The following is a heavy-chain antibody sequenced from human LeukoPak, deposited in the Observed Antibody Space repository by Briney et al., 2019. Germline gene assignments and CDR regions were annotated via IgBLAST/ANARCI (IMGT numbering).Heavy chain of an antibody. D-gene: IGHD2-2*02. J-gene: IGHJ4*02. V-gene: IGHV1-2*04. CDR1: GYTFTGYY. Sequence: GASVKVSCKASGYTFTGYYMHWVRQAPGQGLEWMGWINPNSGGTNYAQKFQGWVTMTRDTSISTAYMELSRLRSDDTAVCYCARGTPRNQLLLYHFDYWGQGTLVTVSS. CDR2: INPNSGGT. CDR3: ARGTPRNQLLLYHFDY.